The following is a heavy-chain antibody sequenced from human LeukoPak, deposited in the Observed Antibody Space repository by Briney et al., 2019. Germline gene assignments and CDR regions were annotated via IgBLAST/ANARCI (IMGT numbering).Heavy chain of an antibody. V-gene: IGHV3-20*04. CDR3: ARAQGYDSSGYYVPAFAFDI. CDR1: GFTFDDYG. Sequence: TGGSLRLSCAASGFTFDDYGMSWVRQAPGKGLEWVSGIKWNGGSTGYADSVKGRFTISRDNAKNSLYLQMNSLRAEDTALYYCARAQGYDSSGYYVPAFAFDIWGQGTMVTVSS. J-gene: IGHJ3*02. CDR2: IKWNGGST. D-gene: IGHD3-22*01.